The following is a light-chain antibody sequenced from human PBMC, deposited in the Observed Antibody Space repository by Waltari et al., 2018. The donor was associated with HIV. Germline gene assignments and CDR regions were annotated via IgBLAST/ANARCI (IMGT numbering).Light chain of an antibody. CDR3: QQYYNIPPT. Sequence: DIVMTQSPDSLGVSLGERATINCKSSQSVLFSSNNKNYLSWYQQKSGQPPKLLIYWASTRESGVPDRFSGSGSGTDFTLTISSLQAEDVAVYYCQQYYNIPPTFGQGTRLEIK. CDR2: WAS. CDR1: QSVLFSSNNKNY. V-gene: IGKV4-1*01. J-gene: IGKJ5*01.